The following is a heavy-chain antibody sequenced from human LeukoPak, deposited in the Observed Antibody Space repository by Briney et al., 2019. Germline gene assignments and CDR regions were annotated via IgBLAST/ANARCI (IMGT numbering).Heavy chain of an antibody. CDR3: ARVAVAGTINFDY. Sequence: PGGSLRLSCAASRFTFSSYWMHWVRQAPGKGLVWVSRINSDGTITTCADSVKGRFTISRDNAKNTLYLQMNSLRAEDTAVYFCARVAVAGTINFDYWGQGTLVTVSS. J-gene: IGHJ4*02. V-gene: IGHV3-74*01. CDR2: INSDGTIT. D-gene: IGHD6-19*01. CDR1: RFTFSSYW.